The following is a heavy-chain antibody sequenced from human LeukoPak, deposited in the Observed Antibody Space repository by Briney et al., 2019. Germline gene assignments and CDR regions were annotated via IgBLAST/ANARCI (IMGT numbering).Heavy chain of an antibody. Sequence: ASVKVSCKASGYTFTSYYMHWVRQAPGQGLEWMGIINPSGGSTSYAQKFQGRVTMTRDTSTSTVYMELSSLRSEETAVYYCAREGGWLQSAYYFDYWGQGTLVTVSS. CDR1: GYTFTSYY. V-gene: IGHV1-46*01. CDR2: INPSGGST. D-gene: IGHD5-24*01. CDR3: AREGGWLQSAYYFDY. J-gene: IGHJ4*02.